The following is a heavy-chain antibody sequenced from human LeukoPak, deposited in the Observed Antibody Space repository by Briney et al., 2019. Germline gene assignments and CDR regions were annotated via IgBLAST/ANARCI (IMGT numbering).Heavy chain of an antibody. CDR1: GYSISSGYY. V-gene: IGHV4-38-2*02. CDR2: IYHSGRT. D-gene: IGHD3-16*01. Sequence: SETLSLTCTVSGYSISSGYYWGWIRQPPGKGLEWIGSIYHSGRTFYNPSLKSRVTISVDTSKNQFSLKLTSVTAADTAVYYCARERGYYMDVWGKGTTVTVSS. CDR3: ARERGYYMDV. J-gene: IGHJ6*03.